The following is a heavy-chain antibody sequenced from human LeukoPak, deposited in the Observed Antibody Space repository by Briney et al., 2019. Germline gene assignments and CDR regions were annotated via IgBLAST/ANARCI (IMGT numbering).Heavy chain of an antibody. CDR3: ANGVVEGAFDR. J-gene: IGHJ4*02. V-gene: IGHV5-51*01. Sequence: GESLKISCTDSGYSFPAYRIAWLRQRPGKGLEWMGIIYPGDSDTRYSPSFQGQVSISVDKSISTAYLQWSSLKASDTAIYYCANGVVEGAFDRWGQGTLVTVSS. D-gene: IGHD3-3*01. CDR2: IYPGDSDT. CDR1: GYSFPAYR.